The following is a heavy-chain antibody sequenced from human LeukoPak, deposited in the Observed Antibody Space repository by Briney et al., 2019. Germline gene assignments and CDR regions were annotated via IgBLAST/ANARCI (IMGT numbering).Heavy chain of an antibody. J-gene: IGHJ4*02. V-gene: IGHV3-7*01. CDR2: INQDRSEK. CDR1: GFTFTSYW. Sequence: GGSLRLSCAASGFTFTSYWMTWVRRAPGKGLEWVANINQDRSEKYYVDSVKGRFTISRDNAKNSLYLQMNSLRAEDTAVYYCARRIGVWRSYPLDHWGQGTLVTVSS. D-gene: IGHD3-16*02. CDR3: ARRIGVWRSYPLDH.